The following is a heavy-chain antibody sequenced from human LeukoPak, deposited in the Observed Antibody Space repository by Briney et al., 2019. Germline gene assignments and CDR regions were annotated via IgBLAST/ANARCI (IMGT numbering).Heavy chain of an antibody. Sequence: QAGGSLRLSCAASGFTFSNYGMHWVRQAPGKGLEWVAVISYDGSNKNYADSVRGRFTISRDNSKNTLYLQMNSLRAEDTAVYYCAKDRSGDDDDYFDYWGQGTLVTVSS. J-gene: IGHJ4*02. V-gene: IGHV3-30*18. CDR3: AKDRSGDDDDYFDY. D-gene: IGHD4-17*01. CDR2: ISYDGSNK. CDR1: GFTFSNYG.